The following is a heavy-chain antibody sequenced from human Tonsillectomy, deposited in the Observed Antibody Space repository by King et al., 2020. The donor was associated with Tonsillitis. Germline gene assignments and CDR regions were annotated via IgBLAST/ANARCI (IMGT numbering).Heavy chain of an antibody. CDR1: GFTFSSYW. D-gene: IGHD6-19*01. Sequence: VQLVESGGGLVQPGGSLRLSCAASGFTFSSYWMSWVRQAPGKGLEWVANIKQDGSEKYYVDSVKGRFTISRDNAKNSLYLQMNSLRAEDTAVYYCASDTAGYSSGWYVGGLDYWGQGTLVTVSS. CDR3: ASDTAGYSSGWYVGGLDY. CDR2: IKQDGSEK. V-gene: IGHV3-7*01. J-gene: IGHJ4*02.